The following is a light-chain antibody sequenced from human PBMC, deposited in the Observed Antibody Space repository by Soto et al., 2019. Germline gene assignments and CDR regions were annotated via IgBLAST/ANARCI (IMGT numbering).Light chain of an antibody. CDR2: AAS. V-gene: IGKV1-39*01. CDR3: QQSYSTPIT. CDR1: QSISSY. J-gene: IGKJ2*01. Sequence: DIQMTQSPSSLSASVRDRVTITCRASQSISSYLNWYQQKPGKPPKLLIYAASSLQSVVPSRFSGSGSGTDFTLTISRLQPEDFATDYCQQSYSTPITFGQGTKLEIK.